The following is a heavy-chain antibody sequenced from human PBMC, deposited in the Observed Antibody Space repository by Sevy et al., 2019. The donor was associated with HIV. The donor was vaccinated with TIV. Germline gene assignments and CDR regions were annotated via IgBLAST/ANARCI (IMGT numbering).Heavy chain of an antibody. CDR3: ASYYDDYYYYYGMDV. CDR2: IKQDGSEK. Sequence: GGSLILSCAASGFTFSSYWMSWVRQAPGKGLEWVANIKQDGSEKYYVDSVKGRFTISRDNAKNSLYLQMNSLRAEDTAVYYCASYYDDYYYYYGMDVWGQGTTVTVSS. D-gene: IGHD3-3*01. CDR1: GFTFSSYW. J-gene: IGHJ6*02. V-gene: IGHV3-7*03.